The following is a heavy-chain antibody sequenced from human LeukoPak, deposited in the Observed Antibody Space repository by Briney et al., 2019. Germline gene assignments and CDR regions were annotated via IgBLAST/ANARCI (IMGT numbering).Heavy chain of an antibody. D-gene: IGHD2-2*01. J-gene: IGHJ4*02. V-gene: IGHV3-30-3*01. CDR1: GFTFSSYA. CDR3: ARVGYCSSTSCSFFDY. CDR2: ISYDGSNK. Sequence: LPGGSLRLSCAASGFTFSSYAMHWVRQAPGKGLEWVAVISYDGSNKYYADSVKGRFTISRDNSKNTLYLQMNSLRAEDTAVYYCARVGYCSSTSCSFFDYWGQGTLVTVSS.